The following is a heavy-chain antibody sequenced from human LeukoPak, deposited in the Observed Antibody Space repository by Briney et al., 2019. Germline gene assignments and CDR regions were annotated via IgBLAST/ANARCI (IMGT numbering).Heavy chain of an antibody. D-gene: IGHD5-12*01. V-gene: IGHV3-30*18. Sequence: GRSLRLSCAASGFTFSSYGILWLRQAPGKGLEGVAVISYGGSSKYYTDSVKGRFTISRDNSKNTLYLQMNSLRPEDPAVYSCAKDLWDPRQWMDYWRQPSLLSDCS. J-gene: IGHJ4*02. CDR2: ISYGGSSK. CDR3: AKDLWDPRQWMDY. CDR1: GFTFSSYG.